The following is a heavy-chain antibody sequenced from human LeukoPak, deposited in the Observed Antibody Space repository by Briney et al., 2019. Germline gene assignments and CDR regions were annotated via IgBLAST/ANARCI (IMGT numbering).Heavy chain of an antibody. CDR3: ARAVGGDNDL. Sequence: GGSLRLSCAASGFTFSSYAMSWVRQAPGKGLEWVSAISGSGGSTYYADSVKGRFTISRDNAKNSVFLQMNSLRAEDTAVYYCARAVGGDNDLWGQGTLVTVSS. CDR1: GFTFSSYA. J-gene: IGHJ4*02. V-gene: IGHV3-23*01. CDR2: ISGSGGST. D-gene: IGHD4-17*01.